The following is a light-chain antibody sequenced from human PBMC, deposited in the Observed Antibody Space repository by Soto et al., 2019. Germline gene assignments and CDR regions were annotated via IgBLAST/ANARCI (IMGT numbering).Light chain of an antibody. Sequence: EFVLTQSPDTLSLSPEERATLSSRASQTVRNNYLAWYPQKPGQAPRLLIYDASSRATGIPDRFSGGGSGTDFTLTISRLEPEDFAVYYCQQFSSYPLTFGGGTKVDI. V-gene: IGKV3-20*01. CDR1: QTVRNNY. CDR3: QQFSSYPLT. J-gene: IGKJ4*01. CDR2: DAS.